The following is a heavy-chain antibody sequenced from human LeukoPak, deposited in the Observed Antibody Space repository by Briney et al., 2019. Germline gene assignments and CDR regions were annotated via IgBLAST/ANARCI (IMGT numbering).Heavy chain of an antibody. D-gene: IGHD6-19*01. CDR2: ISSDGSAK. Sequence: GGSLRLSCAASGFTFSNYGMHWVRQAPGKGLEWVAVISSDGSAKYYTDSVKGRFTISRDNSKNTLYLQMNSLRPEDTAAYYCAKCLSSGWYLWVDYWGQGTLVTVSS. CDR3: AKCLSSGWYLWVDY. CDR1: GFTFSNYG. J-gene: IGHJ4*02. V-gene: IGHV3-30*18.